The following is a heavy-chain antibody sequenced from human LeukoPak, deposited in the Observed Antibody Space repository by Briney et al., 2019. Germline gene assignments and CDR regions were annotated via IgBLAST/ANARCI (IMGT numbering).Heavy chain of an antibody. V-gene: IGHV4-4*07. Sequence: SETLSLTCTVSGGSIRSYDWSWIRQPAGKGREWIGRIYTSVSTNYNPSLKSRVTMSVDTSKNQFSLKMSSVTAADTAVYYCARNVPVAGGFFLGGYMDVSGKGTTVTVSS. CDR1: GGSIRSYD. D-gene: IGHD6-19*01. J-gene: IGHJ6*03. CDR3: ARNVPVAGGFFLGGYMDV. CDR2: IYTSVST.